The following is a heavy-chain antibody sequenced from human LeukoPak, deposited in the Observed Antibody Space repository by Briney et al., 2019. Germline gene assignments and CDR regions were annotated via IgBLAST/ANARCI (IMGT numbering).Heavy chain of an antibody. Sequence: PGRSLRLSCAASGFTFSIYGMHWVRQAPGKGLEWVAVISYHGNNEYFADSVKGRFTISRDNSKNTLYLQMDSLRTEDTAVYYCARCPESSGYYYELDSWGQGTLVTVSS. CDR3: ARCPESSGYYYELDS. J-gene: IGHJ4*02. D-gene: IGHD3-22*01. CDR2: ISYHGNNE. CDR1: GFTFSIYG. V-gene: IGHV3-30*03.